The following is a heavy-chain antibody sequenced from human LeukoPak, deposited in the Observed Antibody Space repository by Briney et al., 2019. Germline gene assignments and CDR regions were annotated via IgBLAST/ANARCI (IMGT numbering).Heavy chain of an antibody. Sequence: SETLSLTCTVYGGSISDYYWSWIRQTPGKGLEWIGYIYYSGTTKYNPSLQGRVTISVDTSKNQLSLKLSSVTAADTAVYYCAYNRTHIIDTFDIWSQGTMVTIP. D-gene: IGHD5-24*01. V-gene: IGHV4-59*08. J-gene: IGHJ3*02. CDR2: IYYSGTT. CDR3: AYNRTHIIDTFDI. CDR1: GGSISDYY.